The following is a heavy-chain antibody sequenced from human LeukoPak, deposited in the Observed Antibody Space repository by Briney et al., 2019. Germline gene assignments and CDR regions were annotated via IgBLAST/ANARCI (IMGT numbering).Heavy chain of an antibody. CDR2: ISWNSGSI. Sequence: GGSLRLSCAASGFTFDDYAMHWVRQAPGKGLEWVSGISWNSGSIGYADSVKGRFTISRDNSKNTLYLQMNSLRAEDTAVYYCAKYSLDILTGYGAFDIWGQGTMVTVSS. D-gene: IGHD3-9*01. V-gene: IGHV3-9*01. CDR3: AKYSLDILTGYGAFDI. CDR1: GFTFDDYA. J-gene: IGHJ3*02.